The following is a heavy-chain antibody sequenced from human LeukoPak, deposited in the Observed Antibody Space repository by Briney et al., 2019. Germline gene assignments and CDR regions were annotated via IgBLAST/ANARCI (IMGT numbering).Heavy chain of an antibody. CDR3: ARGADIVVVPAAMGCYYGMDV. V-gene: IGHV1-2*02. Sequence: ASVKVSCKASGYTFTGYYMHWVRQATGQGLEWMGWINPNSGGTNYAQKFQGRVTMTRDTSISTAYMELSRLRSDDTAVYYCARGADIVVVPAAMGCYYGMDVWGQGTTVTVSS. D-gene: IGHD2-2*01. CDR2: INPNSGGT. J-gene: IGHJ6*02. CDR1: GYTFTGYY.